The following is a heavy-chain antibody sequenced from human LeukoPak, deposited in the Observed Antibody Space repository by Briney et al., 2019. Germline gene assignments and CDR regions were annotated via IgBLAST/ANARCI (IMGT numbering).Heavy chain of an antibody. CDR3: ARDIGGSYHFDY. J-gene: IGHJ4*02. CDR1: GFTFSSYS. D-gene: IGHD1-26*01. V-gene: IGHV3-21*01. CDR2: ITSSSSYI. Sequence: GGSLRLSCAASGFTFSSYSMNWVRQAPGKGLEWVSSITSSSSYIYYADSVKGRFTISRDNAKNSLYLQINSLRAEDTAVYYCARDIGGSYHFDYWGQGTLVTVSS.